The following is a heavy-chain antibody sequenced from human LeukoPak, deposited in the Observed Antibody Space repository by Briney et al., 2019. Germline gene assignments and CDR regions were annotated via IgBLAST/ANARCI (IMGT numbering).Heavy chain of an antibody. CDR2: IYYSGST. Sequence: PSETLSLTCTVSGGFISSYYWSWIRQPPGKGLEWIGYIYYSGSTNYNPSLKSRVTISVDTSKNQFSLKLSSVTAADTAVYYCAGRGAVAGHYYYYGMDVWGQGTTVTVSS. V-gene: IGHV4-59*01. J-gene: IGHJ6*02. CDR1: GGFISSYY. D-gene: IGHD6-19*01. CDR3: AGRGAVAGHYYYYGMDV.